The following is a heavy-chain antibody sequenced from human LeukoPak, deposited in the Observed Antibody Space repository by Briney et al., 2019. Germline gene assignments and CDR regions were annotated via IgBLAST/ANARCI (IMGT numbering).Heavy chain of an antibody. CDR2: IYYSGST. V-gene: IGHV4-59*08. Sequence: SETLSLTCTVSGGSISSHYWIWIRQPPGKGLEGIGNIYYSGSTKYNPSLKSRVTISVDTSKNQLSLKLSSVTAADTAVYYCARQHYYDTSGYYTWYFDYWGQETLVTVSS. J-gene: IGHJ4*02. CDR1: GGSISSHY. D-gene: IGHD3-22*01. CDR3: ARQHYYDTSGYYTWYFDY.